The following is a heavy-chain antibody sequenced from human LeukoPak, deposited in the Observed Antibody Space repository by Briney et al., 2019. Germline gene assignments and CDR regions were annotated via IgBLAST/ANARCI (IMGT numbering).Heavy chain of an antibody. J-gene: IGHJ5*02. V-gene: IGHV1-24*01. CDR1: GYTLTELS. D-gene: IGHD2-21*01. Sequence: ASVKVSCKVSGYTLTELSMHWVRQAPGKGLEWMGGFDPEDGETIYAQKFQGRVTMTEDTSTDTAYMELSSLRSEDTAVYYCAGVFPLSNWFDPWGQETLVTVSS. CDR3: AGVFPLSNWFDP. CDR2: FDPEDGET.